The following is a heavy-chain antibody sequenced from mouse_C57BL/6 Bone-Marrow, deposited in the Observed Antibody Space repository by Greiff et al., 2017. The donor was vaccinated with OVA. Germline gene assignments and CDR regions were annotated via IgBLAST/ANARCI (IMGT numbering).Heavy chain of an antibody. J-gene: IGHJ3*01. V-gene: IGHV1-81*01. Sequence: VQLQQSGAELARPGASVKLSCKASGYTFTSYGISWVKQRTGQGLEWIGEIYPRSGNTYYNEKFKGKATFTADTSSNTAYMQLSSLTTEDSAIYYCARSGLYYSNYVGFAYWGQGTLVTVSA. CDR2: IYPRSGNT. D-gene: IGHD2-5*01. CDR3: ARSGLYYSNYVGFAY. CDR1: GYTFTSYG.